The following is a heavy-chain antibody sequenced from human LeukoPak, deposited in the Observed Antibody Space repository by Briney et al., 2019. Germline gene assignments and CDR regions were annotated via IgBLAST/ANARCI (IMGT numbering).Heavy chain of an antibody. CDR2: IYYSGST. J-gene: IGHJ4*02. Sequence: TFSAYWMSWVRQPPGKGLEWIGSIYYSGSTYYNPSLKSRVTISVDTSKNQFSLKLSSVTAADTAVYYCARHVSSSWYLKGAYYFDYWGQGTLVTVSS. CDR3: ARHVSSSWYLKGAYYFDY. D-gene: IGHD6-13*01. V-gene: IGHV4-39*01. CDR1: TFSAYW.